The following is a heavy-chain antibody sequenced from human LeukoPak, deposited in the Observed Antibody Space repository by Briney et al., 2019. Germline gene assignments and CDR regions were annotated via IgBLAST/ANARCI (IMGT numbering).Heavy chain of an antibody. CDR1: GGSISSGDYY. J-gene: IGHJ6*02. V-gene: IGHV4-30-4*01. CDR3: AREDPQTTVPEGMDV. CDR2: IYYSGTT. Sequence: SQTLSLTCTVSGGSISSGDYYWSWIRQPPGKGLEWIGYIYYSGTTNYNPSLKSRVTISVDTSKNQFSLQLRSVTAADTAVYYCAREDPQTTVPEGMDVWGQGTTVTVSS. D-gene: IGHD4-17*01.